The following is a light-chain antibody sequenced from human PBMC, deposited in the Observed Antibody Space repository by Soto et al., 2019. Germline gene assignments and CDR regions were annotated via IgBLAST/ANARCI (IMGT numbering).Light chain of an antibody. Sequence: QSALTQPASVSGSPGQSITISCTGTSSDVGGYNYVSWYQQYPGKAPQLLIYDVSNRPSGVSNRFSGSKSGNTASLTISGLQAEDEADYYCSSYTGSNIVVFGGGTELTVL. CDR3: SSYTGSNIVV. V-gene: IGLV2-14*01. J-gene: IGLJ2*01. CDR2: DVS. CDR1: SSDVGGYNY.